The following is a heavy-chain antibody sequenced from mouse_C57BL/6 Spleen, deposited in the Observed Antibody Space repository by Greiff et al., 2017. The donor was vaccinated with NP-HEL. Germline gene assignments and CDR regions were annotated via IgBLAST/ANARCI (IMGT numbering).Heavy chain of an antibody. CDR3: SRFGELNAMDY. CDR1: GFNIKDYY. D-gene: IGHD2-13*01. Sequence: VQLQQSGAELVKPGASVKLSCTASGFNIKDYYMHWVKQRTEQGLEWIGRIDHEDGETKYAPKLQGKATKTADTSSNTAYLQLSSLTSEDTAVYYCSRFGELNAMDYWGQGTSVTVSS. CDR2: IDHEDGET. V-gene: IGHV14-2*01. J-gene: IGHJ4*01.